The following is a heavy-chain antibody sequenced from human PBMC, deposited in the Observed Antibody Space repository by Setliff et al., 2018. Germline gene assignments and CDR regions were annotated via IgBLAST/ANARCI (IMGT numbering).Heavy chain of an antibody. D-gene: IGHD6-19*01. CDR2: INHSGST. CDR3: AREVAGTYHYFDP. Sequence: PSETLSLTCTVYGGSFSNYYWSWIRQPPGKGLEWIGEINHSGSTNYNPSLKSRVTLSLDTSKNQFSLKLNSVTAADTALYFCAREVAGTYHYFDPWGQGTLVTVSS. CDR1: GGSFSNYY. J-gene: IGHJ5*02. V-gene: IGHV4-34*01.